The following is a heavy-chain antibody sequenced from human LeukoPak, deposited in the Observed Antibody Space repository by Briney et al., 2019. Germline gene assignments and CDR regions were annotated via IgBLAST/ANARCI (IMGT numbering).Heavy chain of an antibody. CDR1: GFTFSSYG. CDR2: ISYDGSNK. CDR3: AKEAHALYFDY. J-gene: IGHJ4*02. Sequence: GGSLRLSCAASGFTFSSYGMHWVRQAPGKGLEWVAVISYDGSNKYYADSVKGRFTISRDNSKNTLYLQMNSLRAEDTAVYYCAKEAHALYFDYWGQGTLVTVSS. V-gene: IGHV3-30*18.